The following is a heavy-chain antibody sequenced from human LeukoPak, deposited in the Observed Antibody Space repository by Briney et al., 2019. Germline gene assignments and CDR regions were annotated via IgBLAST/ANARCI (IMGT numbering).Heavy chain of an antibody. CDR1: GFTFSSYA. Sequence: GGSLRLSCAASGFTFSSYAMHWVRQAPGKGLEWVAVISYDGSNKYYADSVKGRFTISRDNSKNTLYLQMNSLRAEDTAVYYCAREGSMIVVVPAAFDIWGQGTMVTVSS. CDR3: AREGSMIVVVPAAFDI. D-gene: IGHD3-22*01. J-gene: IGHJ3*02. CDR2: ISYDGSNK. V-gene: IGHV3-30-3*01.